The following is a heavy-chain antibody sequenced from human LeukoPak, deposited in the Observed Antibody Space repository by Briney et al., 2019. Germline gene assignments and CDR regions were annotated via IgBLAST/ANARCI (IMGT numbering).Heavy chain of an antibody. CDR1: GYTFTSYA. J-gene: IGHJ4*02. D-gene: IGHD3-22*01. V-gene: IGHV1-18*01. Sequence: VSVKVSCKASGYTFTSYAITWVRQAPGQGLEWMGWISASKGNTNYAQKLQGRVTMTTDTSTTTAYMELRSLRSDDTAVYYCARVRLDNTMNFDYWGQGTLVTVSS. CDR3: ARVRLDNTMNFDY. CDR2: ISASKGNT.